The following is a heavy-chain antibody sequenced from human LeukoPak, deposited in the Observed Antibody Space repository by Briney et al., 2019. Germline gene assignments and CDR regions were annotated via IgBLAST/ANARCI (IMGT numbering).Heavy chain of an antibody. D-gene: IGHD3-22*01. Sequence: GGSLRLSCAASGFTVSSNYMSWVRQAPGKGLEWVSVIYSGGSTYYADSVKGRFTISRDNSKNTLYLQMNSLRAEDTAVYFCARDASGYSVPNAFDIWGQGTMVTVSS. V-gene: IGHV3-66*01. CDR2: IYSGGST. J-gene: IGHJ3*02. CDR1: GFTVSSNY. CDR3: ARDASGYSVPNAFDI.